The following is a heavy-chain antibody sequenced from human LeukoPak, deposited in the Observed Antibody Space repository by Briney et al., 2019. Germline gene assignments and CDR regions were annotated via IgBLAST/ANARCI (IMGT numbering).Heavy chain of an antibody. Sequence: QPGGSLRLSCAASGFTFDDYAMHRVRQAPGKGLEWVSGISWNSGSIGYADSVKGRFTIPRDNAKNSLYLQMNSLRAEDTALYYCAKSLYLTAMVYNAFDIWGQGTMVTVSS. CDR3: AKSLYLTAMVYNAFDI. CDR1: GFTFDDYA. CDR2: ISWNSGSI. J-gene: IGHJ3*02. V-gene: IGHV3-9*01. D-gene: IGHD5-18*01.